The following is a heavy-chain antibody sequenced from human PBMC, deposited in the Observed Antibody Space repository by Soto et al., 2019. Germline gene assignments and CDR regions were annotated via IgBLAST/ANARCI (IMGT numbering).Heavy chain of an antibody. Sequence: GSLRLSCAASGFTFSSYDMHWVRRATGKGLEWVSAIGTAGDTYYPGSVKGRFTISRENAKNSLYLQMNSLRARDTAVYYCARGGAHPDYYYYGMDVWGPGTTVTVSS. V-gene: IGHV3-13*01. J-gene: IGHJ6*02. CDR2: IGTAGDT. CDR3: ARGGAHPDYYYYGMDV. CDR1: GFTFSSYD.